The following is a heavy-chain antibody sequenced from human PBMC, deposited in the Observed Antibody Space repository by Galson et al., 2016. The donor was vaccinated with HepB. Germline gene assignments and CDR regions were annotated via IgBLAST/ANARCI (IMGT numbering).Heavy chain of an antibody. J-gene: IGHJ4*02. Sequence: SLRLSCAASGFTFSSYSMNWVRQAPGKGLEWVADIKQDGGEKYYLDSVKGRFTIFRDNAKNSLYLQMNGLRAEDTAVYYCARAGVYDFWNAADSWGQGTLVTVSS. V-gene: IGHV3-7*03. CDR2: IKQDGGEK. CDR3: ARAGVYDFWNAADS. D-gene: IGHD3-3*01. CDR1: GFTFSSYS.